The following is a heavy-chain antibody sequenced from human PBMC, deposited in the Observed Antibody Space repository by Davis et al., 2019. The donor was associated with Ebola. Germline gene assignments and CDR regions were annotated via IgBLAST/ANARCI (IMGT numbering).Heavy chain of an antibody. Sequence: SETLSLTCAVYGGSFSGYYWSWIRQPPGKGLEWIGYIYYSGSTNYNPSLKSRVTISVDTSKNQFSLKLSSVTAADTAVYYCARADIVVVVAAFDYWGQGTLVTVSS. V-gene: IGHV4-59*01. CDR2: IYYSGST. J-gene: IGHJ4*02. CDR3: ARADIVVVVAAFDY. CDR1: GGSFSGYY. D-gene: IGHD2-15*01.